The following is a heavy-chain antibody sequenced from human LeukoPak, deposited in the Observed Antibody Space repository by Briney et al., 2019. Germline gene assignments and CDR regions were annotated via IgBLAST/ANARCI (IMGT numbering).Heavy chain of an antibody. CDR3: ARSGAGGAFDL. CDR1: GFTFNTYW. D-gene: IGHD3-16*01. CDR2: FYSDGSRT. V-gene: IGHV3-74*01. J-gene: IGHJ3*01. Sequence: PGGSLRLSCAASGFTFNTYWMHWVRQAPGRGLVWVSRFYSDGSRTTYAESVKGRFTIPGDNARNTLYLQMNSLRAEDTAVYYCARSGAGGAFDLWGQGTMVTVSS.